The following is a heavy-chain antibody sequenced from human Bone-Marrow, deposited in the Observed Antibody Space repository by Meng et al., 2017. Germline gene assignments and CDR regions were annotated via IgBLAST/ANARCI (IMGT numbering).Heavy chain of an antibody. V-gene: IGHV4-59*01. CDR2: LSYSGST. J-gene: IGHJ6*02. Sequence: SETLSLTCTVSGGSISSYFWSWIRQPPGKGLEWIADLSYSGSTDYSPSLKSRVTISVDTSKNQFSLKLNSVTAADTAVYYCARGEYCSCASCHTIPYGMDVWGQGTTVTVSS. CDR3: ARGEYCSCASCHTIPYGMDV. CDR1: GGSISSYF. D-gene: IGHD2-2*01.